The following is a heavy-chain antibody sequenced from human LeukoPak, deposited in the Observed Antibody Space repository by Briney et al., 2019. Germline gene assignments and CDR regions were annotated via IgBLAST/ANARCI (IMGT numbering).Heavy chain of an antibody. CDR3: ARVRIVRAGWFDP. V-gene: IGHV1-18*01. D-gene: IGHD1-26*01. J-gene: IGHJ5*02. Sequence: ASVKVSCKASGYTFSNYGMNWVRQAPGQGLEWMGWISAYNGNTNYAQKLQGRVTMTTDTSTSTAYMELRSLRSDDTAVYYCARVRIVRAGWFDPWGQGTLVTVSS. CDR1: GYTFSNYG. CDR2: ISAYNGNT.